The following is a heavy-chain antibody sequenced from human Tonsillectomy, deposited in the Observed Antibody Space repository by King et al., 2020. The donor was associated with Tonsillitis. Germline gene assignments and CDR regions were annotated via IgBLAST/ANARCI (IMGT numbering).Heavy chain of an antibody. V-gene: IGHV3-21*01. Sequence: VQLVESGGGLVKPGGSLRLSCAASGFTFSSYSMNWVRQAPGKGLEWVSSISSSSSYIYYADSVKGRFTISRDNAKNSLYLQMNSLRAEDTAVYYCARRGGCGDAELNYYYYYMDVWGKGTTVTVSS. CDR1: GFTFSSYS. CDR2: ISSSSSYI. CDR3: ARRGGCGDAELNYYYYYMDV. D-gene: IGHD3-10*01. J-gene: IGHJ6*03.